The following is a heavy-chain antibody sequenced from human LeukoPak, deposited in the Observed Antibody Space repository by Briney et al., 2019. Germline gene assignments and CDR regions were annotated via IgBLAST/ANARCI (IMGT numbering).Heavy chain of an antibody. CDR3: ANEIRPNDY. Sequence: GGSLKLSCAASEFTFSNYAMNWVRQAPGKGLEWVSAISISGSKTYYADSVKGRFTISRDNSKNTLYLQMNSLRAEDTAVYYCANEIRPNDYWGQGTQVTVSS. J-gene: IGHJ4*02. CDR2: ISISGSKT. D-gene: IGHD4-17*01. V-gene: IGHV3-23*01. CDR1: EFTFSNYA.